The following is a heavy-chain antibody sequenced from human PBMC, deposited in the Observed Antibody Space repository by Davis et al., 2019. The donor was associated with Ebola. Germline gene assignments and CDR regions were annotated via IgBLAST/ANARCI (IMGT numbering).Heavy chain of an antibody. Sequence: PGGSLRLSCAASGFTFSSYAMSWVRQAPGKGLEWVSAISGSGGSTYYADSVKGRFTISRDNSKNTLYLQMNSLRAEDTAVYYCARDIGIGVATIFYYGMDVWGQGTTVTVSS. CDR1: GFTFSSYA. CDR3: ARDIGIGVATIFYYGMDV. D-gene: IGHD5-12*01. V-gene: IGHV3-23*01. J-gene: IGHJ6*02. CDR2: ISGSGGST.